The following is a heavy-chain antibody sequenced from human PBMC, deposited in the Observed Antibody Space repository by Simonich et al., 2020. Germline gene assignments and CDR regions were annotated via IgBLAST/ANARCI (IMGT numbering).Heavy chain of an antibody. CDR2: TYYSGST. CDR3: ARHAGFAFDI. D-gene: IGHD6-13*01. Sequence: QLQLQESGPGLVKPSETLSLTCTVSGGSISSSSYYWGWIRQPPGKGLEWIGSTYYSGSTDYNPSLKRRVTISVDTTKNQFSLKLSSVTAADTAVYYCARHAGFAFDIWGQGTMVTVSS. V-gene: IGHV4-39*01. J-gene: IGHJ3*02. CDR1: GGSISSSSYY.